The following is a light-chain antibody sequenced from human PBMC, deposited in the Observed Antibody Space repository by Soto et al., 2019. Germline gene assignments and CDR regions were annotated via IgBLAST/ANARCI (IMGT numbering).Light chain of an antibody. V-gene: IGLV2-14*01. Sequence: QSALTQPASVSGSPGQSITISCTGTSSDVGAYNYVSWYQQHPGKAPKLIISEVSDRPSGISACFTGSKSGNVASLTISGLQTEDEADYFCSSYTTTSTLVFGGGTKLTVL. J-gene: IGLJ2*01. CDR3: SSYTTTSTLV. CDR1: SSDVGAYNY. CDR2: EVS.